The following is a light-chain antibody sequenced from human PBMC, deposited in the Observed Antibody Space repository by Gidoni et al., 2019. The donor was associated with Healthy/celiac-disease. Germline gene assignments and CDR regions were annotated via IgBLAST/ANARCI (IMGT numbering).Light chain of an antibody. J-gene: IGKJ1*01. CDR1: QSVSSSY. CDR3: QQYGSSPPWT. Sequence: EIVLTPSPGTLSLSPGERATLSCRASQSVSSSYLAWYQQKPGQAPRLLIYGASSRATGIPDRCSGSGSGTDFTLTISRLEPEDVAVYYCQQYGSSPPWTFGQGTKVEIK. CDR2: GAS. V-gene: IGKV3-20*01.